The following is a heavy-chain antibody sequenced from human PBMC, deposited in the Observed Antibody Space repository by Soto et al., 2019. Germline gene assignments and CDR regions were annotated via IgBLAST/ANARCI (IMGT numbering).Heavy chain of an antibody. CDR3: ARDFGLLPFDVWYFDY. CDR1: GFTFSSYW. D-gene: IGHD3-22*01. Sequence: PGGSLRLSCAASGFTFSSYWMSWVRQAPGKGLEWVANIKQDGSEKYYVDSVKGRFTISRDNAKNSLYLQMNSLRAEDTAVYYCARDFGLLPFDVWYFDYWGQGTLVTVSS. J-gene: IGHJ4*02. V-gene: IGHV3-7*05. CDR2: IKQDGSEK.